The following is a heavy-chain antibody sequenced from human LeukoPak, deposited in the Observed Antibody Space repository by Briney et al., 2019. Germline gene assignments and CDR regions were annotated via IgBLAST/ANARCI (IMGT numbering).Heavy chain of an antibody. CDR3: ARGTAMVTGYFDY. V-gene: IGHV4-59*01. CDR2: IYYSGST. Sequence: PSETLSLTCTVSGGSISSYYWSWIRQPPGKGLEWIGYIYYSGSTNYNPSLKSRVTISVDTSKNQCSLKLSSVTAADTAVYYCARGTAMVTGYFDYWGQGTLVTVSS. CDR1: GGSISSYY. D-gene: IGHD5-18*01. J-gene: IGHJ4*02.